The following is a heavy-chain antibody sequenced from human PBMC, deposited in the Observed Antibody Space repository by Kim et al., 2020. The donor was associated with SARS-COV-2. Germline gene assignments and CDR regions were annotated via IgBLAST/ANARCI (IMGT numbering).Heavy chain of an antibody. CDR3: ARGRVYDSSGYYYYYGMDV. CDR2: ISSSGSTI. D-gene: IGHD3-22*01. CDR1: GFTFSSYE. J-gene: IGHJ6*02. Sequence: GGSLRLSCAASGFTFSSYEMNWVRQAPGKGLEWVSYISSSGSTIYYADSVKGRFTISRDNAKNSLYLQMNSLRAEDTAVYYCARGRVYDSSGYYYYYGMDVWGQGTTVTVSS. V-gene: IGHV3-48*03.